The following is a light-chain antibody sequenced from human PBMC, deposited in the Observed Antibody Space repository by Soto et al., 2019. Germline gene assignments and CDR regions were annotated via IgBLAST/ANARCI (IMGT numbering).Light chain of an antibody. CDR3: QQYDNSIT. J-gene: IGKJ5*01. CDR2: GAS. CDR1: QSVNSNY. Sequence: EIVLTQSPDTLSLSPGETATLSCRASQSVNSNYLAWYQQKPGQAPRLLIYGASSRATGIPDRFSGSGSGTDFTLTISRLEPEDFAVFYCQQYDNSITFGQGTRLEIE. V-gene: IGKV3-20*01.